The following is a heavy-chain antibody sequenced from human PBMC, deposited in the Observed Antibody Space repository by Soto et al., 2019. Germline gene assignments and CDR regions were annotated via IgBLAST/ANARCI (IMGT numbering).Heavy chain of an antibody. D-gene: IGHD3-22*01. J-gene: IGHJ3*02. CDR1: GGSFSNYA. CDR2: IIPIFGTT. V-gene: IGHV1-69*01. Sequence: QVQLVQSGAEVKKPGSSVKVSCKASGGSFSNYAVNWVRQAPGQGLEWMGGIIPIFGTTNNAQKFQGRVTITADESTSTAYMDLSSLRSADTAVYYCAIGTYSFDSSGYDGAFDIWGQGTVVTVSS. CDR3: AIGTYSFDSSGYDGAFDI.